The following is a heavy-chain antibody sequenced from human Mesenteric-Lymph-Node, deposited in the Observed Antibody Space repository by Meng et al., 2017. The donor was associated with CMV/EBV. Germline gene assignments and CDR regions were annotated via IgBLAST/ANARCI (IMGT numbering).Heavy chain of an antibody. D-gene: IGHD6-25*01. J-gene: IGHJ4*02. Sequence: SETLSLTCIVSGDSISSGGYYWSWIRQHPGKGLEWIGYIYYSGSTHYNPSLKTRVSISVDTSKNQLSLKVTFVTAADTAVYYCARSSGGHLYFDSWGQGSLVTVSS. CDR3: ARSSGGHLYFDS. CDR1: GDSISSGGYY. V-gene: IGHV4-31*03. CDR2: IYYSGST.